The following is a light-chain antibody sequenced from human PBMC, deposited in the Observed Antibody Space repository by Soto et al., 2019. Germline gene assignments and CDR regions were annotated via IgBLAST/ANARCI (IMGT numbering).Light chain of an antibody. V-gene: IGKV3-15*01. Sequence: EIVMTQSPATLSVSPGERATLSCRASQSVSSYLAWYQQKPGQAPRLLIYGASTRATGIPARFSGSGSGTEFNLTISSLQAEDFAVYYCQHYNNWPRTFGQGTKVEIK. CDR2: GAS. CDR1: QSVSSY. J-gene: IGKJ1*01. CDR3: QHYNNWPRT.